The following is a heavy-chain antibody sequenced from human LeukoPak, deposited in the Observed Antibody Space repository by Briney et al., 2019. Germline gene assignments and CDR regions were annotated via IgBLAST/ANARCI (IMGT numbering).Heavy chain of an antibody. V-gene: IGHV3-30*18. Sequence: PGRSLRLSCAASGFTFSSYGMHWVRQAPGKGLEWVAVISYDGSNKYYADSVKGRFTISRDNSKNTLYLQMNSLRAEDTAVYYCAKDGGPRSDYGTFDYWGQGTLVTVSS. D-gene: IGHD4-17*01. J-gene: IGHJ4*02. CDR3: AKDGGPRSDYGTFDY. CDR1: GFTFSSYG. CDR2: ISYDGSNK.